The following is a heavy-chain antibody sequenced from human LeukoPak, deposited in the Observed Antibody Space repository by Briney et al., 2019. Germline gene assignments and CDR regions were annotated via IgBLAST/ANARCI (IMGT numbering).Heavy chain of an antibody. J-gene: IGHJ4*02. CDR1: GFTFSSYA. CDR3: ARDMWSSGWYGGGDY. CDR2: ISYDGSNK. Sequence: GRSLRLSCAASGFTFSSYAMHWVRQAPGKGLEWVAVISYDGSNKYYADSAKGRFTISRDNSKNTLYLQMNSLRAEDTAVYYCARDMWSSGWYGGGDYWGQGTLVTVSS. V-gene: IGHV3-30*04. D-gene: IGHD6-19*01.